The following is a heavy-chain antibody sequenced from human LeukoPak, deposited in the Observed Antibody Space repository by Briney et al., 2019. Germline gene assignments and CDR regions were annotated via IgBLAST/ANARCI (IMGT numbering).Heavy chain of an antibody. J-gene: IGHJ4*02. CDR2: IIAYNGNT. D-gene: IGHD6-19*01. CDR1: GGTFSSYA. CDR3: ARDSSGWYPYYFDY. V-gene: IGHV1-18*01. Sequence: ASVKVSCKASGGTFSSYAISWVRQAPGQRLEWMGWIIAYNGNTNYAQKLQGRVTMTTDTSTSTAYMELRSLRSDDTAVYYCARDSSGWYPYYFDYWGQGTLVTVSS.